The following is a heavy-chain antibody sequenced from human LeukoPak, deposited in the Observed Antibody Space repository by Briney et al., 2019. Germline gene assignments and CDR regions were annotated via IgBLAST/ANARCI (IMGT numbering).Heavy chain of an antibody. CDR1: GFTFDDYG. CDR3: ARGRHTFVAVDYFDY. D-gene: IGHD2-15*01. V-gene: IGHV3-20*04. CDR2: IIWNGGST. Sequence: GWSLRLSCAASGFTFDDYGMSCVRQVPGKGLDCVSGIIWNGGSTGYADSVKGRFTISRDNAKNSLYLQMNSLRAEDSALYYCARGRHTFVAVDYFDYWGQGTLVTVSS. J-gene: IGHJ4*02.